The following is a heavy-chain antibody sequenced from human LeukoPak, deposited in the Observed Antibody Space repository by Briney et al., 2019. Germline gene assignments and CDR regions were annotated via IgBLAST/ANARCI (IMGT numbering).Heavy chain of an antibody. J-gene: IGHJ6*03. Sequence: PSETLSLTCTVSGDSISSYYWAWIRQPAGKGLEWIGRIYTSESTNYNPSPKSRVTISADKSKNQFSLKLSSVTAADTAVYYCARAGGGSGSSHLYYYYMDVWGKGTTVTVSS. V-gene: IGHV4-4*07. CDR1: GDSISSYY. CDR2: IYTSEST. D-gene: IGHD3-10*01. CDR3: ARAGGGSGSSHLYYYYMDV.